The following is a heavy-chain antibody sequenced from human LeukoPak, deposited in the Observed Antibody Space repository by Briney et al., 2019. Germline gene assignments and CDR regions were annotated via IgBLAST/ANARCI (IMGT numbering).Heavy chain of an antibody. V-gene: IGHV3-53*01. CDR2: IYSGGST. Sequence: GGSLRLSCAASGFTVSSNYMNWVRQAPGKGLEWVSIIYSGGSTYYADSVKGRFTISRDNSKNTLYLQMNSLRAEDTAVYYCARRAGAYSHPYDYWGQGTLVTVSS. CDR3: ARRAGAYSHPYDY. J-gene: IGHJ4*02. D-gene: IGHD4/OR15-4a*01. CDR1: GFTVSSNY.